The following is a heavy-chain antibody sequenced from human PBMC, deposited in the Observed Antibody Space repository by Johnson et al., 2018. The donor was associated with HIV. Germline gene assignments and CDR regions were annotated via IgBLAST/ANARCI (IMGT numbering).Heavy chain of an antibody. D-gene: IGHD1-26*01. J-gene: IGHJ3*02. V-gene: IGHV3-66*02. Sequence: VQLVESGGGLVQPGGSLRLSCAASGFTVSSNYMSWVRQAPGKGLEWVSAISGSGGSTYYADSVKGRFTISRDNSTNTLYLQMGSLRAEDMAVYYCARGGGVVGNAFDIWGQGTMVTVSS. CDR3: ARGGGVVGNAFDI. CDR1: GFTVSSNY. CDR2: ISGSGGST.